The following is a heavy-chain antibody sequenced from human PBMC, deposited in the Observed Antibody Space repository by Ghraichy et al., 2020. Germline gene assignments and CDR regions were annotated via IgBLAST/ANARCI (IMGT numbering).Heavy chain of an antibody. V-gene: IGHV3-20*01. Sequence: GGSLRLSCAASGFTFDDYGMSWVRQAPGKGLEWVSGINWNGGSTGYADSVKGRFTISRDNAKNSLYLQMNSLRAEDTALYHCARGILGGYSGYITANYYFDYWGQGTLVTVSS. CDR2: INWNGGST. CDR1: GFTFDDYG. CDR3: ARGILGGYSGYITANYYFDY. D-gene: IGHD5-12*01. J-gene: IGHJ4*02.